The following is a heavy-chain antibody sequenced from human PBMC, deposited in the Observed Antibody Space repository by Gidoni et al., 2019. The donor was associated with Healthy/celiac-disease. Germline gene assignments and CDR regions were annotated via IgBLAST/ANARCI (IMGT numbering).Heavy chain of an antibody. J-gene: IGHJ4*02. CDR3: AKDLTMIVVVITPFDY. Sequence: EVQLLESGGGLVQPGGSLRLSCAASGFPFSSYAMSWVRQAPGKGLEGVSAISGSGGSTYYADSVKGRFTISRDNSKNTLYLQMNSLRAEDTAVYYCAKDLTMIVVVITPFDYWGQGTLVTVSS. D-gene: IGHD3-22*01. CDR1: GFPFSSYA. CDR2: ISGSGGST. V-gene: IGHV3-23*01.